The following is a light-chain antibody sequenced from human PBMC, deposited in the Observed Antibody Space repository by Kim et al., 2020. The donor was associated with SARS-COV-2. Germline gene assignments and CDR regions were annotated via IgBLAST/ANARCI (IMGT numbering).Light chain of an antibody. CDR3: QQYDDWPPWT. J-gene: IGKJ1*01. Sequence: PPGERATLSCRASQSVSSNVAWYQQKPGQAPRLLIVGASTRATGIPARFSGSGSGTEFTLTIGSLLSEDRAVYHCQQYDDWPPWTFGQGTKVDIK. CDR2: GAS. CDR1: QSVSSN. V-gene: IGKV3-15*01.